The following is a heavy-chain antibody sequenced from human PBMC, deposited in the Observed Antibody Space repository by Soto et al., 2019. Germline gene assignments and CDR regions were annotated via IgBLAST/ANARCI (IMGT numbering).Heavy chain of an antibody. CDR2: ISGGGSST. J-gene: IGHJ4*01. V-gene: IGHV3-23*01. CDR3: AKGGATTRGDEFDC. CDR1: GFTFSSYA. Sequence: EGQLLESGGGLVQPGGSLRLSCAASGFTFSSYAMSWVRQAPGRGLEWVSAISGGGSSTYYADSVKGRFTIPRDNPKNSLYLQINSLRAEDTALYYCAKGGATTRGDEFDCWGQGTLVTVSS. D-gene: IGHD1-26*01.